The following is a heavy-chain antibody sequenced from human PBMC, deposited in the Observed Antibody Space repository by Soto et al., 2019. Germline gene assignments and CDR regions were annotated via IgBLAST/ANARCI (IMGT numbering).Heavy chain of an antibody. V-gene: IGHV4-59*01. CDR2: IYYSGST. J-gene: IGHJ6*03. CDR1: GGSISSYY. D-gene: IGHD6-13*01. CDR3: ARVPPPRTGYTYYYYMDV. Sequence: QVQLQESGPGLVKPSETLSLTCTVSGGSISSYYWSWIRQPPGKGLEWIGYIYYSGSTNYNPSLKSRVTISVDTSKNQFSLKLSSVTAADTAVYYCARVPPPRTGYTYYYYMDVWGKGTTVTVSS.